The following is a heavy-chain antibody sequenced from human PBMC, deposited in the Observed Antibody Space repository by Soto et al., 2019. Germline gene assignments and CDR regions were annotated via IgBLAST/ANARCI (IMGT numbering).Heavy chain of an antibody. V-gene: IGHV6-1*01. Sequence: PSQTLSLTCDISGDSVSSNSAAWHWIRQSPSRGLEWLGRTYYRSKWYNDYAVSVKSRIIINPDTSKNQFSLHLNSVTPEGTAVYYCARDRPGTIAFDYWGQGTLVTVSS. CDR3: ARDRPGTIAFDY. CDR1: GDSVSSNSAA. CDR2: TYYRSKWYN. J-gene: IGHJ4*02. D-gene: IGHD3-10*01.